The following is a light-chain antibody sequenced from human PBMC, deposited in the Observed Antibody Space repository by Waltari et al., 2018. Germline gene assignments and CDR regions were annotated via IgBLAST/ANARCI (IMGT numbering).Light chain of an antibody. Sequence: QSALTQPASVSGSPGQSITISCTGSRSDVGGYNSFSWYQQYPNEPPQVIIFDVSNRPSGISNRFSGSKSGNTASLTISSLQAGDEADYYCSSYTSSALWVFGGGTKLTVL. J-gene: IGLJ3*02. V-gene: IGLV2-14*01. CDR1: RSDVGGYNS. CDR3: SSYTSSALWV. CDR2: DVS.